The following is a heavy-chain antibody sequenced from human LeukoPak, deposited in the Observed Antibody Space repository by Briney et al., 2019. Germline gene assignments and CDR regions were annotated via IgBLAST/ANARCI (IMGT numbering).Heavy chain of an antibody. CDR2: ISGSGGST. CDR3: AKDWFPVMATIYY. D-gene: IGHD5-24*01. J-gene: IGHJ4*02. Sequence: PGGSLRLSCAASGFTFSDYWMSWVRHAPGKGLEWVSAISGSGGSTYYADSVKGRFTISRDNSKNTLYLQMNSLRAEDTAVYYCAKDWFPVMATIYYWGQGTLVTVSS. CDR1: GFTFSDYW. V-gene: IGHV3-23*01.